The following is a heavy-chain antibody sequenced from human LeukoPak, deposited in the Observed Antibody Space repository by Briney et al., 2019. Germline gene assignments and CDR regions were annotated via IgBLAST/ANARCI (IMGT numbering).Heavy chain of an antibody. CDR1: GFTVSSTY. CDR2: IYSGGST. CDR3: ARATGTYFDC. V-gene: IGHV3-53*01. D-gene: IGHD1-7*01. J-gene: IGHJ4*02. Sequence: GGSLRLSCAASGFTVSSTYLSWVRQAPGRGLEWVSLIYSGGSTYYADSVKGRFTISRDNSKNTLYLQMNSLRAEDTAVYYCARATGTYFDCWGQGTLVTVSS.